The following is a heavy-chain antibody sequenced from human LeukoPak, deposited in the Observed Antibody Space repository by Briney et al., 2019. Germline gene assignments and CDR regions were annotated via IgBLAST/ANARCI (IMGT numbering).Heavy chain of an antibody. V-gene: IGHV4-31*03. CDR2: MYDREKT. CDR3: ARDSQIRLLLNDYDVFDV. Sequence: SETLSLTCTVSGGSISFGGYYWSWIRQLPGKGLEWIGYMYDREKTDYNPSLRSRVIISLDTSKNQFSLKLNSVTAADTAVYYCARDSQIRLLLNDYDVFDVWGQGTVVTVSS. J-gene: IGHJ3*01. D-gene: IGHD2-21*02. CDR1: GGSISFGGYY.